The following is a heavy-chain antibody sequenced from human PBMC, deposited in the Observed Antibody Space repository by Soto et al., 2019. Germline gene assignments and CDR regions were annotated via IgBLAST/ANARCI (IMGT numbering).Heavy chain of an antibody. J-gene: IGHJ4*02. D-gene: IGHD3-22*01. CDR1: GGTFSSYA. Sequence: SVKVSCKASGGTFSSYAISGVLQSPLQGLEWMGGIIPIFGTANYAQKSQGRVTITADESTSTAYMELSSLRSEDTAVYYCATVPYYYDSSGYYFDYWGQGTLVTVSS. V-gene: IGHV1-69*13. CDR3: ATVPYYYDSSGYYFDY. CDR2: IIPIFGTA.